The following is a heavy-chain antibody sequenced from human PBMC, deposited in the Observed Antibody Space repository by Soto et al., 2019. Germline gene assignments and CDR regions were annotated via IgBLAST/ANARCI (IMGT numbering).Heavy chain of an antibody. CDR3: ASIAARPPYYNGMDV. J-gene: IGHJ6*02. Sequence: ASVKVSCKASGFTFTSSAVQWVRQAPGQGLEWMGWISAYNGNTNYAQKLQGRVTMTTDTSTSTAYMELRSLRSADTAVYYCASIAARPPYYNGMDVWGQGTPVTVSS. V-gene: IGHV1-18*01. D-gene: IGHD6-6*01. CDR1: GFTFTSSA. CDR2: ISAYNGNT.